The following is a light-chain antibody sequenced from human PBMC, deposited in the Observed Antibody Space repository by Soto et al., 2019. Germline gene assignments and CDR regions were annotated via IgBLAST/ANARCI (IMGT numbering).Light chain of an antibody. CDR1: SSDVGGYNY. CDR2: EVS. J-gene: IGLJ3*02. Sequence: QSVLTQPASVSGSPGQSITISCTGTSSDVGGYNYVSWYQQHPGKAPELMIYEVSNRPSGVSNRFSGSKSGNTASLTISGLQAEDEADYYCSSYTDSSTWVFGGGTKVTVL. V-gene: IGLV2-14*01. CDR3: SSYTDSSTWV.